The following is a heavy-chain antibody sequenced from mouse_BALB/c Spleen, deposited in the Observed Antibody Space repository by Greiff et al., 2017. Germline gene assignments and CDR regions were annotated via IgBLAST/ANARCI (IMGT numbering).Heavy chain of an antibody. CDR2: ISSGGSYT. V-gene: IGHV5-6*01. CDR1: GFTFSSYG. Sequence: EVKLQESGGDLVKPGGSLKLSCAASGFTFSSYGMSWVRQTPDKRLEWVATISSGGSYTYYPDSVKGRFTISRDNAKNTLYLQMSSLKSEDTAMYYCARHVSTYFDVWGAGTTVTVSS. D-gene: IGHD5-1*01. CDR3: ARHVSTYFDV. J-gene: IGHJ1*01.